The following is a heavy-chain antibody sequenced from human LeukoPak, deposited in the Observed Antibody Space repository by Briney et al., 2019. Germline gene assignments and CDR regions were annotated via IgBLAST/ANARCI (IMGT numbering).Heavy chain of an antibody. D-gene: IGHD6-19*01. CDR1: GFTFSSYA. CDR3: AKADHYYSSGRSLFDY. J-gene: IGHJ4*02. CDR2: ISGSGGST. V-gene: IGHV3-23*01. Sequence: GGSLRLSCAASGFTFSSYAMNWVRQAPGKGLEWVSAISGSGGSTYYADSVKGRFTISRDNSKNTLYLQMNSLRAEDTAVYYCAKADHYYSSGRSLFDYWGQGTLVTVSS.